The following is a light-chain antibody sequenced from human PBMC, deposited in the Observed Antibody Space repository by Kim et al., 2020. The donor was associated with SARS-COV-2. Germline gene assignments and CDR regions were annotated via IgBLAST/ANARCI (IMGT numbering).Light chain of an antibody. CDR2: RAS. V-gene: IGKV3-15*01. CDR1: QSVSTN. J-gene: IGKJ2*03. Sequence: SPGETATLSCRASQSVSTNLAWYQQKPGQAPRLLIYRASTRAIGVPARFSGGGSGTEFTLTISSLQSEDFAVYYCQQQNKWPLLYSFGQGTRLEIK. CDR3: QQQNKWPLLYS.